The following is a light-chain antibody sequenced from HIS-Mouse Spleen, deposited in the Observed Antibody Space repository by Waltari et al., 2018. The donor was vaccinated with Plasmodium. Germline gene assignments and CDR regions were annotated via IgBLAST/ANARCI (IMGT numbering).Light chain of an antibody. CDR2: LNSDGSH. Sequence: QLVLTQSPSASASLGASVKLTCPLRSGHSSYAIACHPQQPEKGPRYLMKLNSDGSHSKGDGIPDRFSGSSSGAERYLTISSLQSEDEADYYCQTWGTGMGVFGGGTKLTVL. CDR1: SGHSSYA. J-gene: IGLJ2*01. V-gene: IGLV4-69*01. CDR3: QTWGTGMGV.